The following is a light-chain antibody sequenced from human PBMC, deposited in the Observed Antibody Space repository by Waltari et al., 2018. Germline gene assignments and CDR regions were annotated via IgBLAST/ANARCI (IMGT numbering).Light chain of an antibody. Sequence: DIQMTQSPSSLSASVGDRLTITCRASQNIDSYLNWYQHKPGKAPKLLIYTTSNLQSGVPSRFSGSGSGTDFTLTIGSLQPEDFATYYCQQTKSFPLTFGGGTKVEIK. CDR2: TTS. CDR1: QNIDSY. J-gene: IGKJ4*01. V-gene: IGKV1-39*01. CDR3: QQTKSFPLT.